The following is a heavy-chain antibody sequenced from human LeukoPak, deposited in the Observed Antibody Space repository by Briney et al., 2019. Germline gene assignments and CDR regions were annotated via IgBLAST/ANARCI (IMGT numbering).Heavy chain of an antibody. CDR3: AKVEYYDRTGHAFRPWYFDL. CDR1: GFTFSSYA. D-gene: IGHD3-22*01. Sequence: GGSLRLSCAASGFTFSSYAMSWVRQAPGKGLEWVSFISYSGGSTYYADSVKGRLTISRDNSKNTLYLQMNSLRDEDTAVYYCAKVEYYDRTGHAFRPWYFDLWGRGTLVTVSS. V-gene: IGHV3-23*01. CDR2: ISYSGGST. J-gene: IGHJ2*01.